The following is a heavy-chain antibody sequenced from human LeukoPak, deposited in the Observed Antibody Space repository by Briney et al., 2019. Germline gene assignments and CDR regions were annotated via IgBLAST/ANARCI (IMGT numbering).Heavy chain of an antibody. CDR1: GFTLSSYS. V-gene: IGHV3-21*04. Sequence: PGGSLRLSCAVSGFTLSSYSMNWVRQAPGKGLEWVSSISSSGSTIYYADSVKGRFTISRDNAKNSLYLQMDSPRAEDTAVYYCARSGAGDCSGGSCYLVSYWGQGTLVTVSS. J-gene: IGHJ4*02. CDR2: ISSSGSTI. D-gene: IGHD2-15*01. CDR3: ARSGAGDCSGGSCYLVSY.